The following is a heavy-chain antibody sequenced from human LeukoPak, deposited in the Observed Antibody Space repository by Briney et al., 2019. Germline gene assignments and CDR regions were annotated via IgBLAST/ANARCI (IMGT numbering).Heavy chain of an antibody. Sequence: PGGSLRLSCAASGFTFSSYGMHWVRQAPGKGLEWVSSISSSSSYIYYADSVKGRFTISRDNAKNSLYLQMNSLRAEDTAVYYCARDRDDSSGYDYWGQGTLVTVSS. D-gene: IGHD3-22*01. CDR2: ISSSSSYI. CDR1: GFTFSSYG. CDR3: ARDRDDSSGYDY. V-gene: IGHV3-21*01. J-gene: IGHJ4*02.